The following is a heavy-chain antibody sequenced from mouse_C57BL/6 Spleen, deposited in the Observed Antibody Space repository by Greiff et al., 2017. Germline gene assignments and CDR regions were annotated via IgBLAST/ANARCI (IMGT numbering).Heavy chain of an antibody. CDR3: ARELRLRGAMDY. CDR2: IHPNSGST. J-gene: IGHJ4*01. Sequence: QVQLQQPGAELVKPGASVKLSCKASGYTFTSYWMHWVKQRPGQGLEWIGMIHPNSGSTNYNEKFKSKATLTVDKSSSTAYMQLSSLTSEDSAVYYCARELRLRGAMDYWGQGTSVTVSS. D-gene: IGHD3-2*02. V-gene: IGHV1-64*01. CDR1: GYTFTSYW.